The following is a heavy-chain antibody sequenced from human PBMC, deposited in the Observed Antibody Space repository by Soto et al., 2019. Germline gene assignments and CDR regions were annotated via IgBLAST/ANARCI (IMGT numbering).Heavy chain of an antibody. CDR1: GFTFGNYG. CDR3: AKGFIVVVTVIRPDDAFDA. CDR2: ISGGGGST. D-gene: IGHD2-21*02. V-gene: IGHV3-23*01. Sequence: EVQLLESGGGLVQPGGSLRLSCAASGFTFGNYGMNWVRQAPGKGLEWVSGISGGGGSTYYADSVKGRFTISRDPSKNTIFLEMNSLGAEDTAVYYCAKGFIVVVTVIRPDDAFDAWGQGTLDTVSS. J-gene: IGHJ5*01.